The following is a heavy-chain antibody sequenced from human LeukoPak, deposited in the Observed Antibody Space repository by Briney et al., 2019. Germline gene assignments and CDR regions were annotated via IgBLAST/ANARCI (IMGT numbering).Heavy chain of an antibody. CDR1: GFTFDDYA. CDR3: AKDALDTAMPNVYYYYMDV. J-gene: IGHJ6*03. D-gene: IGHD5-18*01. Sequence: GGSLRLSCAASGFTFDDYAMHWVRQAPGKGLEWVSGISWNSGSIGYADSVKGRFTISRDNAKNSLYLQMNSLRAEDTALYYCAKDALDTAMPNVYYYYMDVWGKGTTVTISS. CDR2: ISWNSGSI. V-gene: IGHV3-9*01.